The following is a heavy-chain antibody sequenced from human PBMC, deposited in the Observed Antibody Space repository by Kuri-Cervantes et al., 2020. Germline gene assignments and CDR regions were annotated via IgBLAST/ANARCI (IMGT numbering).Heavy chain of an antibody. J-gene: IGHJ4*02. CDR2: IDAAGDT. CDR1: GFTFSSYG. D-gene: IGHD1-26*01. V-gene: IGHV3-13*01. Sequence: GESLKISCAASGFTFSSYGMHWVRQATGKGLEWVSSIDAAGDTYYPGSVKGRFTISRDNSKNTLYLQMNSLRAEDTAVYYCAKSAEWELSDYWGQGTLVTVSS. CDR3: AKSAEWELSDY.